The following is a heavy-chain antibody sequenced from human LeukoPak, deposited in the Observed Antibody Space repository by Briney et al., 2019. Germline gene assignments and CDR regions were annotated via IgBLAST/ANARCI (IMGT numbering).Heavy chain of an antibody. Sequence: MASETLSLTCTVSGASINSGSFYWVWIRQTAGKGLEWIGRLYTSGSTKNNPSLRSRVSISADTSKNQFSLNLTSVTAADTAVYYCAREGYSQGYYMDVWGKGTTVTVSS. J-gene: IGHJ6*03. V-gene: IGHV4-61*02. CDR1: GASINSGSFY. CDR3: AREGYSQGYYMDV. CDR2: LYTSGST. D-gene: IGHD5-24*01.